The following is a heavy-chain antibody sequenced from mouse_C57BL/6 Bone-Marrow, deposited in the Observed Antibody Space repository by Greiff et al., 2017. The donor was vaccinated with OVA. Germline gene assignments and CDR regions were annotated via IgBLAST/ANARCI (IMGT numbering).Heavy chain of an antibody. CDR1: GYTFTSYW. CDR2: IYPGSGST. V-gene: IGHV1-55*01. CDR3: ARSRYYYGSSYHGYFDV. Sequence: QVQLQQPGAELVKPGASVKMSCKASGYTFTSYWITWVKQRPGQGLEWIGDIYPGSGSTNYNEKFKSKATLTVDTSSSTAYMQLSSLTSEDSAVYYCARSRYYYGSSYHGYFDVWGTGTTVTVSS. D-gene: IGHD1-1*01. J-gene: IGHJ1*03.